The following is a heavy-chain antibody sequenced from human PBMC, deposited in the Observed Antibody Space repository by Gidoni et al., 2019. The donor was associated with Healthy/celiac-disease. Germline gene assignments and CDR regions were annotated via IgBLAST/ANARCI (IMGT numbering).Heavy chain of an antibody. CDR1: GYTFTRYG. CDR2: ISAYNGNT. V-gene: IGHV1-18*01. Sequence: QVQLVQSGAEVKKPGASVTVSCTASGYTFTRYGISWVRQAPGQGLEWMGWISAYNGNTNYAQKLQGRVTMTTDTSTSTAYMELRSLRSDDTAVYYCARRTGPWYSGSYWFDPWGQGTLVTVSS. CDR3: ARRTGPWYSGSYWFDP. J-gene: IGHJ5*02. D-gene: IGHD1-26*01.